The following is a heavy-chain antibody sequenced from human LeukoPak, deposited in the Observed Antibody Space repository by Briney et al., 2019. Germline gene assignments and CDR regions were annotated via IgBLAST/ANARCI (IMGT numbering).Heavy chain of an antibody. CDR1: GGSISSYY. D-gene: IGHD3-3*01. CDR2: IYTSGST. CDR3: ARGHDFWSGYYYYYMDV. J-gene: IGHJ6*03. Sequence: SQTLSLTCTVSGGSISSYYWSWIRQPAGKGLEWIGRIYTSGSTNYNPSLKSRVTMSVDTSKNQFSLKLSSVTAADTAVYYCARGHDFWSGYYYYYMDVWGKGTTVTVSS. V-gene: IGHV4-4*07.